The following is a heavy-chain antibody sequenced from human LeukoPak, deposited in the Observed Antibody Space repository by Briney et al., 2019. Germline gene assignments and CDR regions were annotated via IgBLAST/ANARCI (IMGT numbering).Heavy chain of an antibody. Sequence: PGGSLRLSCAASGFTLSSYAMSWVRQAPGKGLEWVSAISGSGGSTYYADSVKGRFTISRDNSKNTLYLQMNSLRAEDTAVYYCAKDLIAAAGRGYYFDYWGQGTLVTVSS. J-gene: IGHJ4*02. CDR3: AKDLIAAAGRGYYFDY. D-gene: IGHD6-13*01. CDR1: GFTLSSYA. V-gene: IGHV3-23*01. CDR2: ISGSGGST.